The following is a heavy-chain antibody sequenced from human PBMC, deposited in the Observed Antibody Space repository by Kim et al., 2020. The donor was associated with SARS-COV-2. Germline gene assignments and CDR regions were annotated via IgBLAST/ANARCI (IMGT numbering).Heavy chain of an antibody. J-gene: IGHJ6*02. CDR3: ARDWKQLDGGVYYYYGMDV. D-gene: IGHD6-13*01. V-gene: IGHV3-33*01. CDR2: IWYDGSNK. Sequence: GGSLRLSCAASGFTFSSYGMHWVRQAPGKGLEWVAVIWYDGSNKYYADSVKGRFTISRDNSKNTLYLQMNSLRAEDTAVYYCARDWKQLDGGVYYYYGMDVWGQGTTVTVSS. CDR1: GFTFSSYG.